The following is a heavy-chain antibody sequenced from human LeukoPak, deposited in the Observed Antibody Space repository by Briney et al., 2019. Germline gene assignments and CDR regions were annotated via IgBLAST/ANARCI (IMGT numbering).Heavy chain of an antibody. J-gene: IGHJ4*02. CDR2: IYHSGST. V-gene: IGHV4-38-2*02. CDR1: GYSISSGSY. D-gene: IGHD3-22*01. Sequence: SETLSLTCTVSGYSISSGSYWGWIRQPPGKGLEWIGTIYHSGSTYYNPSLKSRVTISVDTSKNQFSLKLSSVTAADTAVYYCARMERVTMSLYWGQGTLVTVSS. CDR3: ARMERVTMSLY.